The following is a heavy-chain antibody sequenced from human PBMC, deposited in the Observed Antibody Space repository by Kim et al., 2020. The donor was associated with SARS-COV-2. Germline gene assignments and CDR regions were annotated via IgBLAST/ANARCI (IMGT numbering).Heavy chain of an antibody. CDR3: ARTRITMIVVVTHFDY. D-gene: IGHD3-22*01. CDR2: IYYSGRT. J-gene: IGHJ4*02. CDR1: GGSISSGGYY. V-gene: IGHV4-31*03. Sequence: SETLSLTCTVSGGSISSGGYYWSWIRQHPGKGLEWIGYIYYSGRTYYNPSLKSRVTISVDTSKNQFSLKLSSVTAADTAEYYCARTRITMIVVVTHFDYWGQGTLVTVS.